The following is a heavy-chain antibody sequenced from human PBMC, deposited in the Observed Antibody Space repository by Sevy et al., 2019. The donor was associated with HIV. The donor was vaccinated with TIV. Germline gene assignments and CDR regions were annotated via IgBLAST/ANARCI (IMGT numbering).Heavy chain of an antibody. CDR1: GFTFSNAW. Sequence: GRSLRLSCAASGFTFSNAWMSWVRQAPGKGLEWVGRIKSKTDGGTTDYAAPVKGRFTISRDDSKNTLYLQMNSLKTEDTAVYYCTYEGADNSGYDYWGQGTLVTVSS. V-gene: IGHV3-15*01. CDR3: TYEGADNSGYDY. J-gene: IGHJ4*02. CDR2: IKSKTDGGTT. D-gene: IGHD3-22*01.